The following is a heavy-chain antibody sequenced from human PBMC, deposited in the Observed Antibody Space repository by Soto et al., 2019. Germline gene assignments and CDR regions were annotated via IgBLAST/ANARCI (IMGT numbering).Heavy chain of an antibody. V-gene: IGHV4-59*01. J-gene: IGHJ4*02. Sequence: ETLSLTCTVSGGSISSYYWSWIRQPPGKGLEWIGYIYYSGSTNYNPSLKSRVTISVDTSKNQFSLKLSSVTAADTAVYYCARGELWFGEFPFDYWGQGTLVTVSS. CDR2: IYYSGST. D-gene: IGHD3-10*01. CDR3: ARGELWFGEFPFDY. CDR1: GGSISSYY.